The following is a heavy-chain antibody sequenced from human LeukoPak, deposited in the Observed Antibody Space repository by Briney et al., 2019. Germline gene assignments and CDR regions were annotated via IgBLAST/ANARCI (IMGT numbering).Heavy chain of an antibody. V-gene: IGHV3-23*01. J-gene: IGHJ4*02. CDR3: ASWRGSGSYGGYFDY. Sequence: GGSLRLSCAASGLTFSSYGMSWVRQAPGKGLEWVSAISGSGSSADYADSVKGRFIISRDNSKNTLYLQMNSLRAEDTAVYYCASWRGSGSYGGYFDYWGQGTLVTVSS. D-gene: IGHD3-10*01. CDR1: GLTFSSYG. CDR2: ISGSGSSA.